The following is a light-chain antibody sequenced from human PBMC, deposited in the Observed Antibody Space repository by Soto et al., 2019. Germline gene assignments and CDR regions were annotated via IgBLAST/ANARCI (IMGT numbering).Light chain of an antibody. CDR3: QQYNSFLTT. CDR1: QPITTW. CDR2: DAF. J-gene: IGKJ1*01. Sequence: DIQMTQSPSTLSASIGDSVTITCRASQPITTWLAWYQHKPGRAPRLLIYDAFALQSGVPSRFSGSGAGTEFTLTISSLQPDDFATYYCQQYNSFLTTFGQGTKVDIK. V-gene: IGKV1-5*01.